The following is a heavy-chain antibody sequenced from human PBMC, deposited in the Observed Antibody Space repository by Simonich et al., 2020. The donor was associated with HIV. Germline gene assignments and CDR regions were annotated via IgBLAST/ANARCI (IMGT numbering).Heavy chain of an antibody. Sequence: QITLKESGPTLVKPTQTLTLTCTFSGFSLSTSGVGVGWIRQPPGKALEWLALIYLDDDKRYSPSLESRLTITKDTSKNQVVLTMTNMDPVDTATYYCAHSPGGGSGSYYNYFDYWGQGTLVTVSS. V-gene: IGHV2-5*02. CDR3: AHSPGGGSGSYYNYFDY. J-gene: IGHJ4*02. D-gene: IGHD3-10*01. CDR1: GFSLSTSGVG. CDR2: IYLDDDK.